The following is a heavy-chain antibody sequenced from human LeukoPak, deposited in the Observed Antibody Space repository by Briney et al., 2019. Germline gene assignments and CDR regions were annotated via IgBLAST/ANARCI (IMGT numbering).Heavy chain of an antibody. V-gene: IGHV4-4*07. Sequence: SETLSLTCTGSGGSISSYYWSWIRQPAGKGLEWIGRIYTSGSTNYNPSLKSRVTMSVDTSKNQFSLKLSSVTAADTAVYYCARGTAPYDCSSTSCYDVFFDYWGQGTLVTVSS. CDR2: IYTSGST. J-gene: IGHJ4*02. D-gene: IGHD2-2*01. CDR1: GGSISSYY. CDR3: ARGTAPYDCSSTSCYDVFFDY.